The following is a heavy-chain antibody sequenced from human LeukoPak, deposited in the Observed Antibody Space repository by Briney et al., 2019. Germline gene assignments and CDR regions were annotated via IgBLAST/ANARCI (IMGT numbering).Heavy chain of an antibody. CDR3: ARDAIYFGAFDI. CDR1: GGSISSGDYY. Sequence: MPSETLPLTCTVSGGSISSGDYYWSWIRQPPGKGLEWTGYIYYSGSTYYNPSLKSRVTISVDTSKNQFSLKLSSVTAADTAVYYCARDAIYFGAFDIWGQGTMVTVSS. D-gene: IGHD2/OR15-2a*01. CDR2: IYYSGST. V-gene: IGHV4-30-4*01. J-gene: IGHJ3*02.